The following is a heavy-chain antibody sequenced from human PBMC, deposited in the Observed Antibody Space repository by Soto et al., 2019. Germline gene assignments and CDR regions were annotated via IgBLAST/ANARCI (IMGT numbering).Heavy chain of an antibody. CDR1: GFTVSSNY. CDR3: ARETHYYDSSGYYSYFDD. J-gene: IGHJ4*02. D-gene: IGHD3-22*01. V-gene: IGHV3-53*01. Sequence: GGSLRLSCAASGFTVSSNYMSWVRQAPGKGLEWVSVIYSGGSTYYADSVKGRFTISRDNSKNTLYLQMNGLRAEDTAVYYCARETHYYDSSGYYSYFDDWGQGTLVTVSS. CDR2: IYSGGST.